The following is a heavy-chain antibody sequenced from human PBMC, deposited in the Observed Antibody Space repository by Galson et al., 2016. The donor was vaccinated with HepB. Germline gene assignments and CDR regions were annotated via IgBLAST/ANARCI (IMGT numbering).Heavy chain of an antibody. CDR1: GGSISSYY. Sequence: ETLSLTCTVSGGSISSYYWSWIRQPPGKGLEWIGYIYYSGSTNYNSSLKSRVTISIDTSKNQFSLKLNSVTAADTAVYYCARGSILRFLEWVPHFDSWGQGTLVTVSS. V-gene: IGHV4-59*01. CDR3: ARGSILRFLEWVPHFDS. D-gene: IGHD3-3*01. J-gene: IGHJ4*02. CDR2: IYYSGST.